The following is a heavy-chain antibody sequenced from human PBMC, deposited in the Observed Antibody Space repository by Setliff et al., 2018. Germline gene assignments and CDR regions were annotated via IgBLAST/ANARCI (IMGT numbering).Heavy chain of an antibody. Sequence: GESLTISCKASGYIFTNYWIGWVRQMPGKGLEWMGVIYPGDSDTRYSPSFQGQVTISADKSINTAYLQWSSPKASDTAIYYCTRHEDRNKCTSSSCYRENDAFDVWGQGAMVTVSS. CDR2: IYPGDSDT. CDR3: TRHEDRNKCTSSSCYRENDAFDV. J-gene: IGHJ3*01. D-gene: IGHD2-2*01. CDR1: GYIFTNYW. V-gene: IGHV5-51*01.